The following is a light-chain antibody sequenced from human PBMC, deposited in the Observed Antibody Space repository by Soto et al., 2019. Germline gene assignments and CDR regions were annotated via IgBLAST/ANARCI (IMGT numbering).Light chain of an antibody. Sequence: QSVLTQPPSASGTPGQRVTISCSGSSSNIGGNYVYWYQQFPGAAPKLLIYSNNQRPSGVPDRFSGSKSGTSASLAISGLRSEDEGDYYCAAWDDSLSVVVFGGGTKVTVL. V-gene: IGLV1-47*02. CDR1: SSNIGGNY. CDR3: AAWDDSLSVVV. J-gene: IGLJ2*01. CDR2: SNN.